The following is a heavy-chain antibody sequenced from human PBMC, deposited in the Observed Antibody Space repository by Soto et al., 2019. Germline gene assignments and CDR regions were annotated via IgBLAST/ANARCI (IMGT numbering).Heavy chain of an antibody. J-gene: IGHJ5*02. D-gene: IGHD3-10*01. CDR3: ARGSRGVRFDP. V-gene: IGHV1-8*01. CDR1: GYTFTSYD. Sequence: GASVKVSCKASGYTFTSYDINWVRQATGQGLEWMGWMNPNNGNAGYALKFQGRVTMTRNTSISTAYMELSSLRSEDTAMYYCARGSRGVRFDPWGQGTLVTVSS. CDR2: MNPNNGNA.